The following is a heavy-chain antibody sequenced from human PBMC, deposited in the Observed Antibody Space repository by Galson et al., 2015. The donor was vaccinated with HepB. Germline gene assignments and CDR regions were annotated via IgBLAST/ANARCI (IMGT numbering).Heavy chain of an antibody. V-gene: IGHV1-69*04. J-gene: IGHJ6*03. CDR3: ARAYSGSYYTGYYYYMDV. CDR1: GGTFSSYA. CDR2: IIPILGIA. Sequence: SVKVSCKASGGTFSSYAISWVRQAPGQGLEWMGRIIPILGIANYAQKFQGRVTITADKSTSTAYMELSSLRSEDTAVYYCARAYSGSYYTGYYYYMDVWGKGTTVTVSS. D-gene: IGHD1-26*01.